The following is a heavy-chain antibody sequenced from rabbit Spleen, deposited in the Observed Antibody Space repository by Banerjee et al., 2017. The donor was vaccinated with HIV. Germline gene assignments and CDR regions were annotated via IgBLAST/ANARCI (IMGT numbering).Heavy chain of an antibody. J-gene: IGHJ4*01. CDR3: VRDIGYDDYSAKGYFNL. D-gene: IGHD2-1*01. CDR2: INAATGKP. CDR1: GFSFSGSHY. Sequence: QSLEESGGDLVKPGASLTLTCTASGFSFSGSHYMCWVRQAPGKGLEWIACINAATGKPVYATWAKGRFTISRTSSTTVTLRMTSLTAADRATYFCVRDIGYDDYSAKGYFNLWGPGTLVTVS. V-gene: IGHV1S40*01.